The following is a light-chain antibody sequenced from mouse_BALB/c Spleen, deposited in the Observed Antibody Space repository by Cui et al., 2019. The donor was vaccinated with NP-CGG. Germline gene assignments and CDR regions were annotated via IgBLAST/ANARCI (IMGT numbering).Light chain of an antibody. CDR1: TGAVTTSNY. V-gene: IGLV1*01. J-gene: IGLJ1*01. CDR2: GTN. Sequence: VVTEASAPTTSPGETVTLTCRSSTGAVTTSNYANWVQEKPDHLFTGLIGGTNNRAPGVPARFSGSLIGDKAALTITGAQTEDEAIYFCALWYSNHWVFGGGTKLTVL. CDR3: ALWYSNHWV.